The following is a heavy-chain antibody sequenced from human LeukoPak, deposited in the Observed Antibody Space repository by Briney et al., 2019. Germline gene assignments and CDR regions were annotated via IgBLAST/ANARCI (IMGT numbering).Heavy chain of an antibody. D-gene: IGHD3-22*01. CDR2: IYYSGST. V-gene: IGHV4-59*01. CDR3: ARDAGYYDSSVQFDI. CDR1: GGSISSYY. Sequence: SETLSLTCTVSGGSISSYYWSWIRQPPGKGLEWIGYIYYSGSTNYNPSLKSRVTISVDTSKNQFSLKLSSEAAADTAVYYCARDAGYYDSSVQFDIWGQGTIVTVSS. J-gene: IGHJ3*02.